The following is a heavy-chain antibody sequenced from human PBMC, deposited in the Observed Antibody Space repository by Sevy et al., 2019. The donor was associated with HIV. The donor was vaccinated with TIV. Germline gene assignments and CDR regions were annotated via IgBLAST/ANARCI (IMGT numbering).Heavy chain of an antibody. J-gene: IGHJ4*02. CDR1: GFPVGSNY. V-gene: IGHV3-66*01. CDR2: IYSDGSR. CDR3: ARGKSGYGYGLDY. Sequence: GSLRLSCVASGFPVGSNYMSWVRQAPGKGLEWVSVIYSDGSRYHADSVKGRFTISRDNSKNTLYLQMNSLRVEDTAVYYCARGKSGYGYGLDYWGQGTLVTVSS. D-gene: IGHD5-18*01.